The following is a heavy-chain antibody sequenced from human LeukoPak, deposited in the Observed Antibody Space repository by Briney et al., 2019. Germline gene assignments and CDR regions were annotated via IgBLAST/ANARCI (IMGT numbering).Heavy chain of an antibody. V-gene: IGHV4-59*08. D-gene: IGHD6-19*01. J-gene: IGHJ4*02. CDR3: ARHGMAGTGFDY. CDR2: IYYSGST. Sequence: PSETLSLTCTVSRGSISSYYWSWIRQPPGKGLEWIGYIYYSGSTNYNPSLKSRVTISVDTSKNQFSLKLSSVTAADTAVYYCARHGMAGTGFDYWGQGTLVTVSS. CDR1: RGSISSYY.